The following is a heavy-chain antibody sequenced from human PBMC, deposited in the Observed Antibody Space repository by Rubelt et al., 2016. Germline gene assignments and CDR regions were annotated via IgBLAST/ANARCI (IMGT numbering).Heavy chain of an antibody. CDR3: APEHTESFHT. Sequence: QVQLLQSGAEMREPGASVRVSCKASGYTFSAYYIHWVRQAPGQGLEWMGWINPKSGGTNYEQKFQGRVTMTRDTSISTAYMELSRLRSDDTAVYYCAPEHTESFHTWGQGTMVTVSS. J-gene: IGHJ3*02. V-gene: IGHV1-2*02. D-gene: IGHD1/OR15-1a*01. CDR2: INPKSGGT. CDR1: GYTFSAYY.